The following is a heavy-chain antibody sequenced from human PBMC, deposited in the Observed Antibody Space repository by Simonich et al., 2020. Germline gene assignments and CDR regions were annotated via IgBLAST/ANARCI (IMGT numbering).Heavy chain of an antibody. D-gene: IGHD6-13*01. V-gene: IGHV4-39*01. CDR3: ARHAGFAFDI. Sequence: QLQLQESGPGLVKPSETLSLTCTVSGGSISSSSYYWGWIRQPPGKGLEWIGSIYYSGSTYVNPSLKSRVTISVDTSKNQFSLKLSSVTAADTAVYYCARHAGFAFDIWGQGTMVTVSS. CDR2: IYYSGST. J-gene: IGHJ3*02. CDR1: GGSISSSSYY.